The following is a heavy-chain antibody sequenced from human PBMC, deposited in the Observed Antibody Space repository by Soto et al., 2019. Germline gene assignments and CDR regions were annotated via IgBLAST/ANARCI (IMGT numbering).Heavy chain of an antibody. CDR3: ARHISGDLDY. CDR1: GGSISSYY. Sequence: LSLTCTVSGGSISSYYWSWIRQPPGKGLEWIGYIYYSGSTNYNPSLKSRVTISVDTSKDQFSLKLSSVTAADTAVYYCARHISGDLDYWGQGTLVTVSS. J-gene: IGHJ4*02. CDR2: IYYSGST. V-gene: IGHV4-59*08. D-gene: IGHD4-17*01.